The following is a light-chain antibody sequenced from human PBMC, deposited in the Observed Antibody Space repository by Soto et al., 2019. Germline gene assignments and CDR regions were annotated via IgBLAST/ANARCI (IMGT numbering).Light chain of an antibody. CDR1: QSVTNW. CDR3: QQYTTYPYT. J-gene: IGKJ2*01. CDR2: DAS. Sequence: DIQMTQSPSTLSASVGDRVTITCRASQSVTNWLAWYQQKPGKPPNLLIYDASRLQSGIPSRFSGSGSGTDFTLTISSLQPDDFATYYCQQYTTYPYTFGQGTKLEIK. V-gene: IGKV1-5*01.